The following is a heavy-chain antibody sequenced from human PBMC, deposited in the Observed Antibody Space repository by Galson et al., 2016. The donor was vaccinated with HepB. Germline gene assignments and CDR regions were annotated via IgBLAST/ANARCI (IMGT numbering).Heavy chain of an antibody. CDR1: GFTVSTYY. CDR2: MFYGGTT. CDR3: ARTSHRECTGTRCVNFRYYYYYMDV. V-gene: IGHV3-53*01. Sequence: SLRLSCAASGFTVSTYYMNWVRQAPGKGLEWVSGMFYGGTTYYADSVEGRFTISRDDSMNTFYLQMNSLTAEDTAVYFRARTSHRECTGTRCVNFRYYYYYMDVWGKGTTVTVSS. J-gene: IGHJ6*03. D-gene: IGHD2-2*01.